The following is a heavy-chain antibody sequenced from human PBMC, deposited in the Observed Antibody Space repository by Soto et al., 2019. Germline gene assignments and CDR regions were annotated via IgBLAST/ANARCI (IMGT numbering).Heavy chain of an antibody. CDR1: NFSISSGYY. CDR3: ARTHSGSYYSVFNY. Sequence: PSETLSLTCGVSNFSISSGYYLGWIRQSPGKGLEWIASIYRSGTTSYNPSLKSRVTISVDPSKNQFSLMLTAVTAADTAVYYCARTHSGSYYSVFNYWGRGSLVTVSS. CDR2: IYRSGTT. V-gene: IGHV4-38-2*01. J-gene: IGHJ4*02. D-gene: IGHD1-26*01.